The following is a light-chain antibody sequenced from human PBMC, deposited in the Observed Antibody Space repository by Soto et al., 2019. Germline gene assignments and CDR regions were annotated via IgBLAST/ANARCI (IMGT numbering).Light chain of an antibody. CDR2: GAS. J-gene: IGKJ1*01. CDR1: QSIRSN. Sequence: DIQMTQSPSSLSASVGDRVTITCRASQSIRSNLNWYQQKPGKAPKLLIYGASSLQSGVPSRFSGSGSGTDFTLTISSLQPEEFAAYYCQQSYSLPPTFGQGTKVEIK. V-gene: IGKV1-39*01. CDR3: QQSYSLPPT.